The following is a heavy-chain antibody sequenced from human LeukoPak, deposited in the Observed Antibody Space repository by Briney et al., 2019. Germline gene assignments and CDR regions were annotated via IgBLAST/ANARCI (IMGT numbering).Heavy chain of an antibody. CDR1: GFTLSSYW. CDR3: ARDSYYDILTGYRGDAFDI. D-gene: IGHD3-9*01. Sequence: GESLRLSCAASGFTLSSYWMHWVRQAPGKGLVWVSRINSDVSDTSYAASVKGRFTVSRDNTKNTLYLQMNSLRAEDTAVYYCARDSYYDILTGYRGDAFDIWGQGTMVTVS. J-gene: IGHJ3*02. CDR2: INSDVSDT. V-gene: IGHV3-74*01.